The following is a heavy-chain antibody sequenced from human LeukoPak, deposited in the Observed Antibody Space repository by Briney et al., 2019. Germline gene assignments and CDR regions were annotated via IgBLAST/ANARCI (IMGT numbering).Heavy chain of an antibody. J-gene: IGHJ3*02. CDR3: ARVSTMIVVVTSDDAFDI. D-gene: IGHD3-22*01. CDR1: GYTFTSYG. CDR2: ISAYNGNT. Sequence: ASVKVSCKASGYTFTSYGISWVRQAPGQGLEWMGWISAYNGNTNYAQKLQGRVTMTTDTSTSTAYMELRSLRSDDTAVYYCARVSTMIVVVTSDDAFDIWGQGTMVTVSS. V-gene: IGHV1-18*01.